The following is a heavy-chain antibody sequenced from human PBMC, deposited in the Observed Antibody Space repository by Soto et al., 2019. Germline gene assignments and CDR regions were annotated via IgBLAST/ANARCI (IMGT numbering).Heavy chain of an antibody. CDR3: ARDSSSFGYYGMDV. CDR1: GYTFTSYG. J-gene: IGHJ6*02. V-gene: IGHV1-18*01. CDR2: ISAYNGNT. D-gene: IGHD6-6*01. Sequence: ASVQVSCKASGYTFTSYGISWVRQAPGQGLEWMGWISAYNGNTNYAQKLQGRVTMTTDTSTSTAYMELRSLRSDDTAVYYCARDSSSFGYYGMDVWGQGTTVTVSS.